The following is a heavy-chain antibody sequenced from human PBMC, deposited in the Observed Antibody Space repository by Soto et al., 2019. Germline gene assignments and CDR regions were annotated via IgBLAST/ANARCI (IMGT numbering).Heavy chain of an antibody. CDR3: ARHLKQWLETYWYFDL. J-gene: IGHJ2*01. D-gene: IGHD6-19*01. V-gene: IGHV4-39*01. CDR2: IYYSGST. Sequence: QLQLQESGPGLVKPSETLSLTCTVSGGSISSSSYYWGWIRQPPGKGLEWIGSIYYSGSTYYNPYLRCRVTISVDTSKNQFSLKLSSVTAADTAVYYCARHLKQWLETYWYFDLWGRGTLVTVSS. CDR1: GGSISSSSYY.